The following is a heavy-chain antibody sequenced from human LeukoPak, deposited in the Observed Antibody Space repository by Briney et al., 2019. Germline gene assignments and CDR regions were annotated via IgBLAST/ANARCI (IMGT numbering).Heavy chain of an antibody. D-gene: IGHD2-2*01. CDR1: GFSFSPYW. CDR3: AREVPGVMVAFDL. V-gene: IGHV3-7*04. Sequence: GGSLRLSCAGSGFSFSPYWMSWVRQAPGKGLEWLANIEKHGSDKYYVDSAKGRFTISRDNAKNSLSLQMDSLRAEDTAVYYCAREVPGVMVAFDLWGQGTMVTVSP. J-gene: IGHJ3*01. CDR2: IEKHGSDK.